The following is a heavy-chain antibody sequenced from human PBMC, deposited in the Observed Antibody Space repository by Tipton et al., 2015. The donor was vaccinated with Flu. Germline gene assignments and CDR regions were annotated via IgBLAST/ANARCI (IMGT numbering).Heavy chain of an antibody. CDR2: IKQDGSEK. Sequence: AVCGFTFTDYWMNWVRQAPGKGLEWVASIKQDGSEKYYVDSAKGRFTIPRDNAQNSLFLQMNSLRAEDTAVYYCARDGVAPGLYFDCWGQGTLVTVS. CDR3: ARDGVAPGLYFDC. D-gene: IGHD2-15*01. V-gene: IGHV3-7*01. CDR1: GFTFTDYW. J-gene: IGHJ4*02.